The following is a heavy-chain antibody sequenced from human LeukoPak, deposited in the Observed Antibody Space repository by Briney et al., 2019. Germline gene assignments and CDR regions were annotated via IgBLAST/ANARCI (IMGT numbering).Heavy chain of an antibody. CDR1: GDSINSINW. Sequence: SETLSLTCAVSGDSINSINWWSWVRQPPGKGLEWIGEIYHSGSTNYNPSLKSRVTLSIDKSQNQFSLKLNSVTAADTAVYYCTRVGVEATEFDYWGQGTLVTVSS. CDR3: TRVGVEATEFDY. D-gene: IGHD1-26*01. J-gene: IGHJ4*02. V-gene: IGHV4-4*02. CDR2: IYHSGST.